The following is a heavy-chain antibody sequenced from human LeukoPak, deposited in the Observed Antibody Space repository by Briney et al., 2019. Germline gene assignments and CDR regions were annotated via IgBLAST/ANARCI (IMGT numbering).Heavy chain of an antibody. CDR1: GFTVSSNY. J-gene: IGHJ4*02. V-gene: IGHV3-21*01. CDR3: AKDYDSSGYYYPVYEY. D-gene: IGHD3-22*01. CDR2: ISTSSTYI. Sequence: GGSLRLSCAASGFTVSSNYMSWVRQAPGKGLEWVSSISTSSTYIFYADSVKGRFTISRDNAKNSLYLQMNSLGAEDTAVYYCAKDYDSSGYYYPVYEYWGQGTLVTVSS.